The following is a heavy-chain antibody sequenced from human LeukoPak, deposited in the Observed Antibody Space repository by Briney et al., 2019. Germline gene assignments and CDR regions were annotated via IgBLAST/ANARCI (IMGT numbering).Heavy chain of an antibody. D-gene: IGHD4-23*01. CDR2: IWYDGSNI. CDR1: GFTFSSDG. Sequence: GRSLRLSCAASGFTFSSDGMHWVRQAPGKGLEWLAVIWYDGSNIYYADSVKGRFAISRDNSKNTLYLQMNSLRAEDTAVYYCARGSLEGLRWPTGDFDYWGQGTLVTVSS. CDR3: ARGSLEGLRWPTGDFDY. J-gene: IGHJ4*02. V-gene: IGHV3-33*01.